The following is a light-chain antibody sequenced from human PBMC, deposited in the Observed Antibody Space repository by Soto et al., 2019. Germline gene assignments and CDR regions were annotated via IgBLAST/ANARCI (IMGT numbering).Light chain of an antibody. V-gene: IGLV7-46*01. J-gene: IGLJ2*01. Sequence: QAVVTQAPSLTVSPGGTVTVTCGSSTGAVTSVHYPYWIQQKPGQAPRTLIYDTSNKHSWTPARFSGSLLGGKAALTLSGAQAEDEAEYYCLLSYSGARPVVFGGGTKLTVL. CDR2: DTS. CDR1: TGAVTSVHY. CDR3: LLSYSGARPVV.